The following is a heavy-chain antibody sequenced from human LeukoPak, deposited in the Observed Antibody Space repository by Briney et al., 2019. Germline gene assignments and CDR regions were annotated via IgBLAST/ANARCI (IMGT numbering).Heavy chain of an antibody. Sequence: GGSLRLSCAASRFTFSSYGMHWVRQAPGKGLEWVAFISYDGTNEYYADSVRGRFTISRDNSKYTLHLQMNSLRAEDTAVYSCAKDRSSYYYYGMDVWGQGTTVTVSS. J-gene: IGHJ6*02. D-gene: IGHD3-16*02. V-gene: IGHV3-30*18. CDR1: RFTFSSYG. CDR3: AKDRSSYYYYGMDV. CDR2: ISYDGTNE.